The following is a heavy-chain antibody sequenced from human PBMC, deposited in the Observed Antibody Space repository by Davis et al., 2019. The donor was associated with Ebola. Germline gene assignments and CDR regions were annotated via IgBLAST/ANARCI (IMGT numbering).Heavy chain of an antibody. J-gene: IGHJ6*03. D-gene: IGHD6-13*01. CDR1: GYSFTGHY. V-gene: IGHV1-2*02. CDR3: ARDLERRDGSSWSYYYYYMDV. CDR2: INPNSGGT. Sequence: ASVKVSCKASGYSFTGHYMHWVRQAPGQGLEWMGWINPNSGGTNYAQKFQGRVTMTRDTSISTAYMELSRLRSDDTAVYYCARDLERRDGSSWSYYYYYMDVWGKGTTVTVSS.